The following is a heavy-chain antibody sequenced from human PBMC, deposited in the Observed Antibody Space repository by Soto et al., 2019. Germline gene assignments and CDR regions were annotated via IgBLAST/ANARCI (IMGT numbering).Heavy chain of an antibody. V-gene: IGHV3-74*01. CDR1: GFTFSGHW. J-gene: IGHJ4*02. CDR3: ARVLYGSGGGCYSNFDY. CDR2: ISSDGSNA. D-gene: IGHD2-15*01. Sequence: EVQLVESGGGLVQPGGSLRLSCAASGFTFSGHWMHWVRQAPGKGLVWVSRISSDGSNADYADSVKGRFTISRDNTKTTLYRQMNSLRAEDTALYYCARVLYGSGGGCYSNFDYWGQGTPVTVSS.